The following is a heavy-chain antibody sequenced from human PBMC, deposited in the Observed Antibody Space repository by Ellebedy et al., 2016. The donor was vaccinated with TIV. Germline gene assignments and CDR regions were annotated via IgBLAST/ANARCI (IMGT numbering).Heavy chain of an antibody. D-gene: IGHD1-14*01. J-gene: IGHJ4*02. Sequence: SETLSLTCAVYGGSFSGYYWSWIRQPPGKGLEWIGEINHSGSTNYNPSLKSRVTISVDTSKNQFSLKLSSVTAADTAVYYCARGRKLDYWGQGTLVTVSS. CDR1: GGSFSGYY. V-gene: IGHV4-34*01. CDR3: ARGRKLDY. CDR2: INHSGST.